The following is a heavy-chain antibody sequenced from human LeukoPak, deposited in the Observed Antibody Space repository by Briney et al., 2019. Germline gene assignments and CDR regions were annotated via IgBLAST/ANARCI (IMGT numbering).Heavy chain of an antibody. J-gene: IGHJ4*02. CDR3: ARRGSGWYYFDY. V-gene: IGHV4-59*05. CDR2: IYHSGST. Sequence: SETLSLTCTVSGASISSYYWSWIRQPAGKALEWIGSIYHSGSTYYNPSLKSRVTISVDTSKNQFSLKLSSVTAADTAVYYCARRGSGWYYFDYWGQGTLVTVSS. D-gene: IGHD6-19*01. CDR1: GASISSYY.